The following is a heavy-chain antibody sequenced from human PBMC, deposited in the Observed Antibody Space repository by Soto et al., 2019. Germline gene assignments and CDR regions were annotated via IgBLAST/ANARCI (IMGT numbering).Heavy chain of an antibody. CDR2: IIPIFGAA. Sequence: QVQLVQSGAEVKKPGSSVKVFCKASGGTFSNYAIDWVRQAPGQVLEWMGGIIPIFGAANYAQKFQGRITITADESTSTAYMELRSLRSEDTAVYYCARGVHYDSSGYYYFYWAQGTLVTVSS. D-gene: IGHD3-22*01. CDR3: ARGVHYDSSGYYYFY. CDR1: GGTFSNYA. V-gene: IGHV1-69*01. J-gene: IGHJ4*02.